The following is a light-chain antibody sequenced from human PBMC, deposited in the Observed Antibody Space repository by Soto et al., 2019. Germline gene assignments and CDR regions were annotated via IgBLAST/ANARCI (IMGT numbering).Light chain of an antibody. J-gene: IGLJ1*01. CDR1: SANIGAGYD. CDR3: QSYDSTLSGLYV. V-gene: IGLV1-40*01. CDR2: GNN. Sequence: QSVLTQPPSMSGAPGQRVTISCTGTSANIGAGYDVHWYQQLPGMAPKLLIYGNNKRPSGVPDRFSGSKSGTSASLAITGLRAEDEADYYCQSYDSTLSGLYVLGTGTKATVL.